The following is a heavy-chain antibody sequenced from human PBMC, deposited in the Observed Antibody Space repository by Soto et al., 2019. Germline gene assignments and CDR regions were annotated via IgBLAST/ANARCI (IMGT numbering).Heavy chain of an antibody. V-gene: IGHV1-69*02. J-gene: IGHJ6*02. CDR3: ASHVTGVLVLGASPAGGDNYGLDV. Sequence: QVQLVQSGAEVKKPGSSVKVSCKASGGTFSRYTFTWVRQAPGQGLEWMGRIIPILDIPNYAQNFQGRVTITAVKSTCTAYVELSSLTSDHTDVYYSASHVTGVLVLGASPAGGDNYGLDVWGQGTTVTVSS. CDR2: IIPILDIP. D-gene: IGHD2-15*01. CDR1: GGTFSRYT.